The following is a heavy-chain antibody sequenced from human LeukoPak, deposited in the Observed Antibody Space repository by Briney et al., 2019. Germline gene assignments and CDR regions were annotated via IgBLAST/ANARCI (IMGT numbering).Heavy chain of an antibody. J-gene: IGHJ4*02. CDR3: ARDAYYDFWSGYPRYFDY. Sequence: GGSLRLSCAASGISVSSNYMSWVRQAPGKGLQWVSVIYVDGSTYYADSVKGRITISRDNSRNTLYLQMNSLRAEDTAVYYCARDAYYDFWSGYPRYFDYWGQGTLVTVSS. V-gene: IGHV3-66*01. CDR1: GISVSSNY. D-gene: IGHD3-3*01. CDR2: IYVDGST.